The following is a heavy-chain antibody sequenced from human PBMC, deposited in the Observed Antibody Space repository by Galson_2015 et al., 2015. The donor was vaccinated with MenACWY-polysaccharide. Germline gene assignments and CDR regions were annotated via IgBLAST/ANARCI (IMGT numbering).Heavy chain of an antibody. J-gene: IGHJ3*02. V-gene: IGHV7-4-1*02. D-gene: IGHD2-2*02. CDR1: GYTFTSYA. Sequence: SVKVSCKASGYTFTSYAMNWVRQAPGQGLEWMGWINTNTGNPTYAQGFTGRFVFSLDTSVSTAYLQISSLKAEDTAEYYCARVEVVPAAKPNAFEIWGQGTMVTVSS. CDR3: ARVEVVPAAKPNAFEI. CDR2: INTNTGNP.